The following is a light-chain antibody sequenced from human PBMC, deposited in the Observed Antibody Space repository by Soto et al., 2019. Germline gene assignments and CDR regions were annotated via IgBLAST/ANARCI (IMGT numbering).Light chain of an antibody. V-gene: IGLV2-8*01. CDR3: SSYAGTNTRYL. CDR2: EVS. CDR1: NSDVGSYNF. J-gene: IGLJ1*01. Sequence: QSALTQPPSASGSPGQSVTISCTGANSDVGSYNFVSWYQQHPGRAPKLLIYEVSKRPSGVPDRFSGSKSGNTASLTVSGLQAEDEADYSSSSYAGTNTRYLFGSGTKVTVL.